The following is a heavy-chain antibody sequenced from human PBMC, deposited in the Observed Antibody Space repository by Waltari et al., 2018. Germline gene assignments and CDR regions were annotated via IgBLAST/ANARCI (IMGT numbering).Heavy chain of an antibody. V-gene: IGHV4-34*01. CDR2: INQSGST. D-gene: IGHD3-9*01. CDR1: GGSFSGYY. CDR3: ARGRGYDILTGHHSYYFDY. J-gene: IGHJ4*02. Sequence: QVQLQQWGAGLLKPSETLSLTCAVYGGSFSGYYWSWIRQPPGKGLEWIGEINQSGSTNYNPALKSRVTKSVDTTKNQCSLKLSSVTAADTAVYYCARGRGYDILTGHHSYYFDYWGQGTLVTVSS.